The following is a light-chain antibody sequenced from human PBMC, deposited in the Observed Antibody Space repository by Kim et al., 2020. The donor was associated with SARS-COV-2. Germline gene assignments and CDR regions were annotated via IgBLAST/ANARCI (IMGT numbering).Light chain of an antibody. J-gene: IGKJ4*01. CDR1: QSVSSY. CDR2: DAS. V-gene: IGKV3-11*01. Sequence: EIVLTQSPATLSLSPGERATLSSRASQSVSSYLAWYQQKPGQAPRLLIYDASNRATGIPARFSGSGSGTDFTLTISSLEPEDFAVYYCQQRSNWGPLTFGGGTKVDIK. CDR3: QQRSNWGPLT.